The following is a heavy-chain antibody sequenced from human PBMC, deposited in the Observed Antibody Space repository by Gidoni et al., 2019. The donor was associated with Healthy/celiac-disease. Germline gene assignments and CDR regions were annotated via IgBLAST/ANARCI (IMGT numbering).Heavy chain of an antibody. Sequence: EVQLVESGGGLVQPGGSLRLSCAASGFTFSSYSMNWVRRAPGKGLGGVSYISSSSSTIYYADSVKGRFTISRDNAKNSLYLQMNSLRAEDTAVYYCARDKEAWFGDPAFGDAFDIWGQGTMVTVSS. J-gene: IGHJ3*02. CDR3: ARDKEAWFGDPAFGDAFDI. V-gene: IGHV3-48*01. D-gene: IGHD3-10*01. CDR2: ISSSSSTI. CDR1: GFTFSSYS.